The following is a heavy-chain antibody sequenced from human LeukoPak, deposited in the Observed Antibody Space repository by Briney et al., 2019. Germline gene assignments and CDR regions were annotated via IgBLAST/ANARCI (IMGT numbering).Heavy chain of an antibody. CDR3: AKTRDYYGSGNHYFDY. J-gene: IGHJ4*02. V-gene: IGHV3-23*01. CDR2: ISGSGGST. CDR1: GCAVCGYG. Sequence: PRGSQRLVSAARGCAVCGYGISWGRRALRKKLEWVSAISGSGGSTYYADSVKGRFTISRDNSKNTLYLQMNSLRAEDTAVYYCAKTRDYYGSGNHYFDYWGQGTLVTVSS. D-gene: IGHD3-10*01.